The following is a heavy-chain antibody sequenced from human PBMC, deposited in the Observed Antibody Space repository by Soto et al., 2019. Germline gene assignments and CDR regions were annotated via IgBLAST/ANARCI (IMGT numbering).Heavy chain of an antibody. J-gene: IGHJ4*02. D-gene: IGHD3-10*01. Sequence: QITLKESGPTLVKPTQTLTLTCTFSGFSLSTSGVGVGWIRQPPGKALEWLALIYWDDDKRYSPSLKSRLTLTKATAKTPVVLTMTNMYPVDTTTYYCAHRRAYGSGRNIPYFDYWGQGTLVTVSS. CDR3: AHRRAYGSGRNIPYFDY. V-gene: IGHV2-5*02. CDR1: GFSLSTSGVG. CDR2: IYWDDDK.